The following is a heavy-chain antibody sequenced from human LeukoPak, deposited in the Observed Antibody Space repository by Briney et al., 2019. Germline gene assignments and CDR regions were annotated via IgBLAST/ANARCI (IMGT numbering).Heavy chain of an antibody. V-gene: IGHV1-2*02. D-gene: IGHD5/OR15-5a*01. CDR1: GYTFTSYY. CDR2: ISPNSGGT. CDR3: ARRAVYDDYIDY. J-gene: IGHJ4*02. Sequence: ASVKVSCKASGYTFTSYYMHWVRQAPGQGLEWMGWISPNSGGTNYAQKFQGRVTMTRDTSISTAYMELSRLRSDDTAVYYCARRAVYDDYIDYWGQGTLVTVSS.